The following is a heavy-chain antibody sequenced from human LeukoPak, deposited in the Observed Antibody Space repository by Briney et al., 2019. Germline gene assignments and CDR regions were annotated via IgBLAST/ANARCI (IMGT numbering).Heavy chain of an antibody. CDR1: GFTFSGSA. J-gene: IGHJ5*02. CDR3: TRHDYDSSGYYTNWFDP. Sequence: GGSLRLSCAASGFTFSGSAMHWVRQASGKGLEWVGRIRSKANSYATAYAASVKGRFTISRDDSKNTACLQMNSLKTEDTAVYYCTRHDYDSSGYYTNWFDPWGQGTLVTVSS. CDR2: IRSKANSYAT. V-gene: IGHV3-73*01. D-gene: IGHD3-22*01.